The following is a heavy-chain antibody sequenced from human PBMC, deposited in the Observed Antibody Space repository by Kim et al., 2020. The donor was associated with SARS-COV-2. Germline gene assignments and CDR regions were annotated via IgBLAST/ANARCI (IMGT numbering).Heavy chain of an antibody. CDR1: GFTFSSYA. J-gene: IGHJ6*02. D-gene: IGHD3-16*01. V-gene: IGHV3-23*01. Sequence: GGSLRLSCAASGFTFSSYAMSWVRQAPGKGLEWVSAISGSGGSTYYADSVKGRFTISRDNSKNTLYLQMNSLRAEDTAVYYCAKDSRFHWGGGMDVWGQGTTVTVSS. CDR3: AKDSRFHWGGGMDV. CDR2: ISGSGGST.